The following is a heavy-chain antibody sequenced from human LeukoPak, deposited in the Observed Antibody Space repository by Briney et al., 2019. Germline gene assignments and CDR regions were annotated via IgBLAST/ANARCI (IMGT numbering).Heavy chain of an antibody. CDR3: AKRAPVTGGFDI. CDR2: ISGSGEST. J-gene: IGHJ3*02. CDR1: GLTLGTYA. D-gene: IGHD2-21*02. Sequence: GGSLRLSWTVSGLTLGTYAMSWVPQVPGKGLDWVSGISGSGESTYYADSVKGRFTISRDKPQNTVYLQMNSLRAEDTAVYYCAKRAPVTGGFDIWGQGTVVTVSP. V-gene: IGHV3-23*01.